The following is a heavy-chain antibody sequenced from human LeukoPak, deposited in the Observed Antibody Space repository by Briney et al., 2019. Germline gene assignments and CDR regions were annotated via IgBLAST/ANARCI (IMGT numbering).Heavy chain of an antibody. D-gene: IGHD2-21*02. J-gene: IGHJ3*02. Sequence: GGSLRLSCAASGFTFSSYAMSWVRQAPGKGLEWVSAISGSGGSTYYADSVKGRFTISRDNSKNTLYLQMNSLRAEDTAVYYCAKPRLPIVVVTHDAFDIWGQGTMVTVSS. CDR1: GFTFSSYA. CDR2: ISGSGGST. V-gene: IGHV3-23*01. CDR3: AKPRLPIVVVTHDAFDI.